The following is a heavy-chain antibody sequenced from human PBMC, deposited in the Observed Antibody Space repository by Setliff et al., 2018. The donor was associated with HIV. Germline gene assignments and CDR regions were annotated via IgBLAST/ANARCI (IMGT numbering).Heavy chain of an antibody. D-gene: IGHD3-22*01. CDR2: IYWNDDK. J-gene: IGHJ4*02. CDR1: GFSLSTSGVG. V-gene: IGHV2-5*01. CDR3: AHRSGEYYYDSSGSFDY. Sequence: SGPTLVNPTQTLTLTCTFSGFSLSTSGVGVGWIRQPPGKALEWLALIYWNDDKRYSPSLKSRLTITKDTSKNQEVLTMTNMDPVDTATYYCAHRSGEYYYDSSGSFDYWGQGTQVTVSS.